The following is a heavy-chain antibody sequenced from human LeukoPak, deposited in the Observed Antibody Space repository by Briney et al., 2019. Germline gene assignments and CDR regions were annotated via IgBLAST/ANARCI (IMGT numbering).Heavy chain of an antibody. CDR3: AKCMSSTGVCLNFDY. J-gene: IGHJ4*02. CDR1: GFTSFNYA. CDR2: IGSDSAT. Sequence: GGSLRLSCEASGFTSFNYAKSWVRQAPGKGLQWVSGIGSDSATFYTDSVKGRFTISRDNSKNTVYLHIDSLGAEDTAVYYCAKCMSSTGVCLNFDYWGQGILVAVST. D-gene: IGHD2-21*02. V-gene: IGHV3-23*01.